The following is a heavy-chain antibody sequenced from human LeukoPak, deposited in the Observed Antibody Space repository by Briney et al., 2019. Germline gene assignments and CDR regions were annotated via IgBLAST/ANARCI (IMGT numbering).Heavy chain of an antibody. D-gene: IGHD3-10*01. V-gene: IGHV4-30-2*05. J-gene: IGHJ5*02. Sequence: PSETLSLTCAVSGGSISSGGYSWSWIRQPPGKGLEWIGYIYYSGSTSYNPSLKSRVIISVDTSKNQFSLKLSSVTAADTAVYYCARDRGSGSPHWFDPWGQGTLVTVSS. CDR1: GGSISSGGYS. CDR2: IYYSGST. CDR3: ARDRGSGSPHWFDP.